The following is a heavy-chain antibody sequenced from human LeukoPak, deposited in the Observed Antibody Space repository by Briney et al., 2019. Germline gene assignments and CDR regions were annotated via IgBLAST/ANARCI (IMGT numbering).Heavy chain of an antibody. CDR2: ISAYNGNT. Sequence: ASVKVSCKASGYTFTSYGISWVRQAPGQGLEWMGWISAYNGNTNYAQKLQGRVTMTTDTSTSTAYMELRSLRSDDTAVYYCARGIVVATDQPVRYYCMDVWGKGTTVTVSS. D-gene: IGHD2-21*02. J-gene: IGHJ6*03. CDR3: ARGIVVATDQPVRYYCMDV. CDR1: GYTFTSYG. V-gene: IGHV1-18*01.